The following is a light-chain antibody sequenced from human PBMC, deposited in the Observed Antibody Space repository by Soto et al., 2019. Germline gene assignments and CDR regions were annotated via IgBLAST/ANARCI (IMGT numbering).Light chain of an antibody. CDR2: RNN. J-gene: IGLJ1*01. Sequence: QSVLTQPPSVSGAPGQGGTISCTGSSSNIGAGYDVHWYQQLPGTAPKLLIYRNNQRPSGVPDRFSGSKSGTSASLAISGLRSEDEADYYCAAWDDSLSGYVFGTGTKVTVL. V-gene: IGLV1-47*01. CDR3: AAWDDSLSGYV. CDR1: SSNIGAGYD.